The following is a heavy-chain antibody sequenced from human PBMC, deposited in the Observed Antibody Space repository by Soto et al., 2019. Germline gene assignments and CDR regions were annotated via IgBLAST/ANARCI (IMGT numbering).Heavy chain of an antibody. J-gene: IGHJ3*02. CDR1: GGSFSGYY. V-gene: IGHV4-34*01. Sequence: SETLSLTCAVSGGSFSGYYWSWIRQPPGKGLEWIGEINHSGSTNYNPSLKSRVTISVDTSKNQFSLKLSSVTAADTAVYYCVETIDAFDIWGQGTMVTVSS. CDR2: INHSGST. D-gene: IGHD3-10*01. CDR3: VETIDAFDI.